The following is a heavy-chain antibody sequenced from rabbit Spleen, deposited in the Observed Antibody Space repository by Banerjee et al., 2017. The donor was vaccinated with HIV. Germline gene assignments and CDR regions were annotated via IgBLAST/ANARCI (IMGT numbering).Heavy chain of an antibody. D-gene: IGHD4-1*01. CDR2: VSAGDGST. Sequence: QEQLVESGGGLVQPEGSLTLTCTASGFSFSSSDYMCWVRQAPGKGLEWIACVSAGDGSTYYASWAKGRFTISKTSSTTVTLQMTSLTAADTAAYFCARDGYSRGWGIILYYFNLWGQGTLVTVS. CDR1: GFSFSSSDY. V-gene: IGHV1S45*01. CDR3: ARDGYSRGWGIILYYFNL. J-gene: IGHJ4*01.